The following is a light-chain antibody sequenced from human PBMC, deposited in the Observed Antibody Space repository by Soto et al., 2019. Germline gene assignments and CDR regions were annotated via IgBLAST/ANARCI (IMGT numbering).Light chain of an antibody. J-gene: IGKJ3*01. Sequence: EIVLTQSPATLSLSPGERATLSCRASQSVSSYLAWYQQRPGQPPRLLIYDASNRATGIPARFSGSGSGTDFTLTISNLEPEDFAIYYCQQRSGWPPLFTFGPGTKVDI. CDR3: QQRSGWPPLFT. CDR2: DAS. V-gene: IGKV3-11*01. CDR1: QSVSSY.